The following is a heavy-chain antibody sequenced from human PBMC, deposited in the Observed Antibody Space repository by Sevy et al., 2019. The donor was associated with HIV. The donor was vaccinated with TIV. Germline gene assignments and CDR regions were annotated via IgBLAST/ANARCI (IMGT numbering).Heavy chain of an antibody. CDR2: ISSSSSYI. CDR1: GFTFISYS. J-gene: IGHJ5*02. Sequence: GGSLRLSCAASGFTFISYSMNWVRQAPGKGLEWVSSISSSSSYIYYADSVKGRFTISRDNAKNSLYLQMNSLRAEDTAVYFCARDRIVGATRWFDPWGQGTLVTVSS. D-gene: IGHD1-26*01. CDR3: ARDRIVGATRWFDP. V-gene: IGHV3-21*01.